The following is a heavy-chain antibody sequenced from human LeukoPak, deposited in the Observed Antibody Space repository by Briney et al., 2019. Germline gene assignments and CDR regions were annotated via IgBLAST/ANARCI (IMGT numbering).Heavy chain of an antibody. CDR2: ISSSGSTI. V-gene: IGHV3-48*03. CDR1: GFIFSGYE. J-gene: IGHJ4*02. CDR3: ARDTDYYGSGTLGYLDY. D-gene: IGHD3-10*01. Sequence: GGSLRLSCAAAGFIFSGYEMNWVRQAPGKGLEWVSYISSSGSTIYYADSVKGRFTISKDNAKNSLYLQMNSLRAEDTAVYYCARDTDYYGSGTLGYLDYWGQGTRVTVSS.